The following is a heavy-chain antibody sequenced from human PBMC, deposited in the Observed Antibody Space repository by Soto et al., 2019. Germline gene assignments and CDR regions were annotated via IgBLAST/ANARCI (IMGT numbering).Heavy chain of an antibody. CDR1: GFTFSYYY. CDR3: ARDGGEIIPAAIGGGYGMDV. CDR2: ISSTSIYT. D-gene: IGHD2-2*01. J-gene: IGHJ6*02. V-gene: IGHV3-11*06. Sequence: GGSLRLSCAASGFTFSYYYMSWIRQTPGKGLEWVSYISSTSIYTNYADSVKGRFTISRDNAKNSLYLQMDSLTAEDTGVYYCARDGGEIIPAAIGGGYGMDVWGQGTTVTVSS.